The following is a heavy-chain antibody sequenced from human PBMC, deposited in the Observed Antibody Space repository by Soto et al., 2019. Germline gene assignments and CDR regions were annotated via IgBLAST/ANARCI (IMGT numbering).Heavy chain of an antibody. CDR2: ISAYNGNT. J-gene: IGHJ5*02. Sequence: ASVKVSCKASGYTFTSYGISWVRQAPGQGLEWMGWISAYNGNTNYAQKLQGRATMTTDTSTSTAYMELRSLRSDDTAVYYCARSSLGYSSGWYADWFDPWGQGTLVTVSS. V-gene: IGHV1-18*01. D-gene: IGHD6-19*01. CDR1: GYTFTSYG. CDR3: ARSSLGYSSGWYADWFDP.